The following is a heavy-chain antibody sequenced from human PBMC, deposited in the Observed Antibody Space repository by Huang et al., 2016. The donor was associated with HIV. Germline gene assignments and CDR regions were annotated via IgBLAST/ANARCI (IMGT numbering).Heavy chain of an antibody. CDR2: INTGKGNT. D-gene: IGHD3-10*01. CDR1: GYTFNTYG. CDR3: ARVLWFGATLDGFDI. V-gene: IGHV1-3*04. J-gene: IGHJ3*02. Sequence: QVNLVQSGAEVKKPGASVKVSCKASGYTFNTYGIHWVRQGPGQRLEWMGWINTGKGNTKYSQNVQGRLTITRDTFASTVYMDLSSLTSEDTAVYYCARVLWFGATLDGFDIWGQGTTVTVSS.